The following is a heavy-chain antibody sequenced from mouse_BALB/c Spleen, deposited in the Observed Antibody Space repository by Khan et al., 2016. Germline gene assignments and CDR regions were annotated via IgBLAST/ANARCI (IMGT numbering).Heavy chain of an antibody. CDR3: ARETARARFDY. CDR1: GFSLTSYV. J-gene: IGHJ2*01. CDR2: ILAGGST. V-gene: IGHV2-9*02. Sequence: QVQLQESGPGLVAPSQSLSLTCTVSGFSLTSYVVHWVRQPPGKGLEWLGVILAGGSTNYNSALLSRLIICQDNSKSHVFLIMNSLHTDGRAMYYCARETARARFDYWGQGTTLTVSS. D-gene: IGHD3-2*01.